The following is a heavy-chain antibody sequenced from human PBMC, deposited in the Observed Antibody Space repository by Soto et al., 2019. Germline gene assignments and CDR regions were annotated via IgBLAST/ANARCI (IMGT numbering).Heavy chain of an antibody. CDR3: AREGCSGGSCYSGSYYYYDGMDV. D-gene: IGHD2-15*01. CDR1: GGTFSSYA. V-gene: IGHV1-69*01. J-gene: IGHJ6*02. Sequence: QVQLVQSGAEVKKPGSSVKVSCKASGGTFSSYAISWVRQAPGQGLEWMGGIIPIFGTANYGQKFQGRVTSTEDESTSTAYMGLSRLRSEHPAVYYCAREGCSGGSCYSGSYYYYDGMDVWGQGTTVTVSS. CDR2: IIPIFGTA.